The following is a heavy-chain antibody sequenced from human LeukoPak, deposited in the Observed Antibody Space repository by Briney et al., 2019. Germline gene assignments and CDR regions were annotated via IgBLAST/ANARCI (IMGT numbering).Heavy chain of an antibody. V-gene: IGHV3-9*01. Sequence: GGSLRLSCAASRFTFDDYAMHWVRQAPGKGLEWVSGISWNSGSIGYADSVKGRFTISRDDAKNSLYLQMNSLRAEDTALYYCAKDTNYDSSGYYGQFDYWGQGTLVTVSS. D-gene: IGHD3-22*01. CDR2: ISWNSGSI. CDR1: RFTFDDYA. J-gene: IGHJ4*02. CDR3: AKDTNYDSSGYYGQFDY.